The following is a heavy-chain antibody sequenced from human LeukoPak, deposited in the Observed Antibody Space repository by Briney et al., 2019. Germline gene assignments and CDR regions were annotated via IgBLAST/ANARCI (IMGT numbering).Heavy chain of an antibody. V-gene: IGHV3-9*01. CDR1: GFTFDDYA. CDR3: AKDFGRSAYDRPFDY. Sequence: PGGSLRLSCAASGFTFDDYAMHWVRQAPGKGLEWVSGISWNSGSIAYADSVKGRFTISRDNAKNSLYLQMNSLRAVDTALYYCAKDFGRSAYDRPFDYWGQGTLVTVSS. CDR2: ISWNSGSI. J-gene: IGHJ4*02. D-gene: IGHD5-12*01.